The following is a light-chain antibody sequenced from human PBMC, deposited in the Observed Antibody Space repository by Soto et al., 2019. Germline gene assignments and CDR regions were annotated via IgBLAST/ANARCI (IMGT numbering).Light chain of an antibody. J-gene: IGLJ3*02. CDR1: SSNIGSHD. V-gene: IGLV1-44*01. CDR3: AVWDDSLDGGV. Sequence: QSVLTQPPSASGTPGQRVTISCSGSSSNIGSHDVYWYQQLAGTAPKLLMYNNNQRPSGVPDRFSGSKSGTSASLAISGLQSEDEADYYCAVWDDSLDGGVFGGGTKLTVL. CDR2: NNN.